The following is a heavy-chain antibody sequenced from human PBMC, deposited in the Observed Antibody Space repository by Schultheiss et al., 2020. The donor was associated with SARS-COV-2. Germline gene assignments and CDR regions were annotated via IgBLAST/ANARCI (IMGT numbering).Heavy chain of an antibody. J-gene: IGHJ4*01. V-gene: IGHV4-59*01. CDR3: ARATRVESLFSVRGGSFDV. CDR2: IYFTGIT. D-gene: IGHD5-24*01. Sequence: SETLSLTCSVSGSSITGFFWSWIRQPPGKGLDPIGNIYFTGITKYNPSLTSRVTISIDTSKNQFYLKLGSVTAADTAVYFCARATRVESLFSVRGGSFDVWGRGALVTVSS. CDR1: GSSITGFF.